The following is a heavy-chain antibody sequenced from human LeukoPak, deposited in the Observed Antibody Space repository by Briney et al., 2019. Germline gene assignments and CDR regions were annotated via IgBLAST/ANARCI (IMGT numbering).Heavy chain of an antibody. Sequence: PGGSLRPSCAASGFTFSSYSMNWVRQAPGKGLEWVSYISSSSSTIYYADSVKGRFTISRDNAKNSLYLQMNSLRAEDAAVYYCARDDNYDFWSGYYPYYFDYWGQGTLVIVSS. CDR2: ISSSSSTI. J-gene: IGHJ4*02. CDR1: GFTFSSYS. V-gene: IGHV3-48*01. D-gene: IGHD3-3*01. CDR3: ARDDNYDFWSGYYPYYFDY.